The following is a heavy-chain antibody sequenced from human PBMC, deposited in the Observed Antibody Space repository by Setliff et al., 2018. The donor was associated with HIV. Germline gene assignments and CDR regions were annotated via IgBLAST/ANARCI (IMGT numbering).Heavy chain of an antibody. CDR1: GGPVTSSSYF. CDR3: ARHVSWYSSSWEYHYMDV. V-gene: IGHV4-61*05. D-gene: IGHD6-13*01. CDR2: IYTSGST. Sequence: SETLSLTCTVSGGPVTSSSYFWGWVRQPPGKGLEWIGYIYTSGSTNYNPSLKSRVTISVDTSKNQFSLKLSSVTAADTAVYYCARHVSWYSSSWEYHYMDVWGKGTTVTVSS. J-gene: IGHJ6*03.